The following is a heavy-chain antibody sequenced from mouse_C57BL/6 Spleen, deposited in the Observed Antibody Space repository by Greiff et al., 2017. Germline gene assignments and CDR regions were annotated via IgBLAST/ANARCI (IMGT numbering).Heavy chain of an antibody. CDR2: ISNGGGST. CDR3: ARDYGNYWYLDV. J-gene: IGHJ1*03. D-gene: IGHD2-1*01. Sequence: EVMLVESGGGLVQPGGSLKLSCAASGFTFSDYYMYWVRQTPEKRLEWVAYISNGGGSTYYPDTVKGRFTISRDNAKNTLYLQMSRLTSEDTAMYYYARDYGNYWYLDVWGTGTTVTVSS. V-gene: IGHV5-12*01. CDR1: GFTFSDYY.